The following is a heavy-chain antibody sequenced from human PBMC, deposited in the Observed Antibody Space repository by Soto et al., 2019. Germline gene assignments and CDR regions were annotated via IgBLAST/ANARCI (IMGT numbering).Heavy chain of an antibody. CDR3: STTTGY. Sequence: QLQLQESGPGLVKPSETLSLTCIVSGGSISSSNHYWAWVRQPPGKGLEWIGSMYYSGNTYYNASLKSRVTISVDTSKSQFFLKLSSVTAADTAIYYCSTTTGYWGQGILVSVSS. CDR1: GGSISSSNHY. J-gene: IGHJ4*02. V-gene: IGHV4-39*01. D-gene: IGHD1-1*01. CDR2: MYYSGNT.